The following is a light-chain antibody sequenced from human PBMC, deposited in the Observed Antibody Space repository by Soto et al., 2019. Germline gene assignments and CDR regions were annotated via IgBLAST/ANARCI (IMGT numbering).Light chain of an antibody. CDR2: GAS. V-gene: IGKV3-20*01. J-gene: IGKJ5*01. CDR1: QSISSN. Sequence: EIVLSQSPGTLSLSPGERATLSCRASQSISSNLAWYQQKPGQAPRLLIYGASTRATGIPARFSGSGSGTDFTLTISRLEPEDFAVYYCQQYGSSPKITFGQGTRLAN. CDR3: QQYGSSPKIT.